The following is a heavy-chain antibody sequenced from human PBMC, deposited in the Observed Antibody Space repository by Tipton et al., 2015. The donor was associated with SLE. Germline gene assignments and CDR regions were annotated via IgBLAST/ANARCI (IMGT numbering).Heavy chain of an antibody. J-gene: IGHJ4*02. CDR3: ARGSAAYYFDY. V-gene: IGHV4-59*01. CDR2: IYYSGST. CDR1: GGSISSYY. D-gene: IGHD2-2*01. Sequence: TLSLTCTVSGGSISSYYWSWIRQPPGKGLEWIGYIYYSGSTNYNPSLKSRVTISVDTSKNQFSLKLSSVTAADTAVYYCARGSAAYYFDYWGQGTLVTVSS.